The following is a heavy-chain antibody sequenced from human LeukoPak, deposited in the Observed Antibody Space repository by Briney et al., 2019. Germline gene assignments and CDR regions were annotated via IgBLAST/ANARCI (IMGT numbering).Heavy chain of an antibody. D-gene: IGHD6-13*01. V-gene: IGHV4-39*07. Sequence: PSETLSLTCTVSGGSISSSGYYWGWLRQPPGKGLEWIGSIYYGGSTYYNPSRKSRVTISVDTSKNQFSLKLSSVTAADTAVYYCATVAGPVAAPDFWGQGTPVTVSS. J-gene: IGHJ4*02. CDR3: ATVAGPVAAPDF. CDR1: GGSISSSGYY. CDR2: IYYGGST.